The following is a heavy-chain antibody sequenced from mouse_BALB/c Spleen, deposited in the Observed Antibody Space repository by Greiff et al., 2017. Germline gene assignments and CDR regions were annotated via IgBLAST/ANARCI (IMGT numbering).Heavy chain of an antibody. V-gene: IGHV14-4*02. D-gene: IGHD4-1*01. J-gene: IGHJ2*01. CDR3: NAKCTLANWDYFDY. Sequence: EGQLQQSGAELVRSGASVKLSCTASGFNIKDYYMHWVKQRPEQGLEWIGWIDPENGDTEYAPKFQGKATMTADTSSNTAYLQLSSLTSEDTAVYYCNAKCTLANWDYFDYWGQGTTLTVSA. CDR1: GFNIKDYY. CDR2: IDPENGDT.